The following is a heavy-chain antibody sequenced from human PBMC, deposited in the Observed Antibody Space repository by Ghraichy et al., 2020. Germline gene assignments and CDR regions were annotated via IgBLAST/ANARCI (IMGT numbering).Heavy chain of an antibody. CDR3: ASVTMIVGSWAAFDI. CDR2: INPNSGGT. Sequence: ASVKVSCKASGYTFTGYYMHWVRQAPGQWLEWMGWINPNSGGTNYAQKFQGRVTMTRDTSISTAYMELSRLRSDDTAVYYCASVTMIVGSWAAFDIWGQGTMVTVSS. CDR1: GYTFTGYY. J-gene: IGHJ3*02. D-gene: IGHD3-22*01. V-gene: IGHV1-2*02.